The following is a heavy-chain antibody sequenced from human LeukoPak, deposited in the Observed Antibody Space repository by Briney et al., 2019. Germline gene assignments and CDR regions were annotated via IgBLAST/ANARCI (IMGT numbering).Heavy chain of an antibody. D-gene: IGHD2-2*01. Sequence: PGGSLRLSCAASGFTFSNAWMSWVRQAPGKGLGWVGRIKSKTDGGTTDYAAPVKGRFTISRDDSRSIAYLQMSSLKIEDTAVYYCARGGDFGVPAPLGIDAFDFWGQGTMVTVSS. CDR2: IKSKTDGGTT. J-gene: IGHJ3*01. V-gene: IGHV3-15*01. CDR1: GFTFSNAW. CDR3: ARGGDFGVPAPLGIDAFDF.